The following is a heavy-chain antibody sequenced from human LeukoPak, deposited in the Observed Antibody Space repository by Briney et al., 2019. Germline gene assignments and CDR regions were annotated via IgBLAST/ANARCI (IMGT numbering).Heavy chain of an antibody. V-gene: IGHV3-20*04. J-gene: IGHJ4*02. CDR1: GFTFDDYG. D-gene: IGHD5-12*01. CDR3: ARALRGYSGYDSFDY. Sequence: GGSLRLSCAASGFTFDDYGMSWVRQAPGKGLEWVSGINWNGGSTGYADSVKGRFTISRGNAKNSLYLQMNSLRAEDTALYYCARALRGYSGYDSFDYWGQGTLVTVSS. CDR2: INWNGGST.